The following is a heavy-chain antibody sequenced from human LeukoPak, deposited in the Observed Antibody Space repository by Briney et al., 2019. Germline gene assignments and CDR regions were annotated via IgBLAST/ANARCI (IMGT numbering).Heavy chain of an antibody. J-gene: IGHJ5*02. Sequence: GGSLRLSCAASGFTFSSYAMSWVRQAQGMGLERVSAISGSGGSTYYADSVKGRFTISRDNSKNTLYLQMNSLRAEDTAVYYCAKSPPLFGGWFDPWGQGTLVTVSS. CDR1: GFTFSSYA. D-gene: IGHD3-10*01. CDR3: AKSPPLFGGWFDP. CDR2: ISGSGGST. V-gene: IGHV3-23*01.